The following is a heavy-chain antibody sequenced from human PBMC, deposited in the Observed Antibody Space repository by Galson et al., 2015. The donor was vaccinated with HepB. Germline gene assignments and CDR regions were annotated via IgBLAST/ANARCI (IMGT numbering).Heavy chain of an antibody. D-gene: IGHD3/OR15-3a*01. V-gene: IGHV3-64D*06. CDR1: GFTFSSYV. Sequence: SLRLSCAASGFTFSSYVMYWVRQAPGKGLEYVSGISSNGGSTYYADSVKGRFTISRDNSKNTLYLQMSSLRAEDTAVYHCVKDSLKWTVFWTGGGYYGMDVWGQGTTVTVSS. CDR2: ISSNGGST. J-gene: IGHJ6*02. CDR3: VKDSLKWTVFWTGGGYYGMDV.